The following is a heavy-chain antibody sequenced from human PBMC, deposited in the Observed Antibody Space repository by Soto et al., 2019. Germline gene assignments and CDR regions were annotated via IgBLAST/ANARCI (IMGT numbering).Heavy chain of an antibody. Sequence: QVQLVESGGGVVQPGRSLRLSCAASGFTFSSYGMHWVRQAPGKGLEWVAVISYDGSNKYYADSVKGRFTISRDNSKNTLDLQMNSLRAEDTAVYYCAKEGLNGSGMDVWGQGTTVTVSS. CDR3: AKEGLNGSGMDV. J-gene: IGHJ6*02. CDR2: ISYDGSNK. V-gene: IGHV3-30*18. CDR1: GFTFSSYG. D-gene: IGHD3-10*01.